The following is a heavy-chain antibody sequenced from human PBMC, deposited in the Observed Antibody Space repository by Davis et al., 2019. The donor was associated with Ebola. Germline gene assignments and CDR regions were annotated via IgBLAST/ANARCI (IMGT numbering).Heavy chain of an antibody. CDR2: INHSGST. D-gene: IGHD3/OR15-3a*01. J-gene: IGHJ4*02. CDR1: GGSFSGYY. V-gene: IGHV4-34*01. CDR3: ASSFVWTGYYRTYYFDY. Sequence: MPGGSLRLSCAVYGGSFSGYYWSWIRQPPGKGLEWIGEINHSGSTNYNPSLKSRVTISVDTSKNQFSLKLSSATAADTAVYYCASSFVWTGYYRTYYFDYWGQGTLVTVSS.